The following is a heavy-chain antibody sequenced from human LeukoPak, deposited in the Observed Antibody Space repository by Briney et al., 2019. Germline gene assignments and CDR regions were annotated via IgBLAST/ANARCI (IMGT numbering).Heavy chain of an antibody. J-gene: IGHJ4*02. Sequence: SETLSLTCTVSGGSISNYYCTWIRQPPWKGLEWIGYIYYTGSTNHNPSLKSRVTLSVDTSKNQFSLKLSSVTAADTAVYYCAARYCTSSSCHSNFDYWGQGTLVTVSS. CDR2: IYYTGST. V-gene: IGHV4-59*01. CDR1: GGSISNYY. D-gene: IGHD2-2*01. CDR3: AARYCTSSSCHSNFDY.